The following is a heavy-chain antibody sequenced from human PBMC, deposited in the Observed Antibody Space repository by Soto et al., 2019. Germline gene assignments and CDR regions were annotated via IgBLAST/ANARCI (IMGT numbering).Heavy chain of an antibody. CDR3: ARERPGRYSGPNWFDP. CDR2: IYPGDSDT. J-gene: IGHJ5*02. Sequence: GESLKISCKGSGYSFTSYWIGWVRQMPGKGLEWMGIIYPGDSDTRYSPSFQGQVTISADKSISTAYLQWSSLKASDTAMYYCARERPGRYSGPNWFDPWGQGTLVTVSS. D-gene: IGHD5-12*01. CDR1: GYSFTSYW. V-gene: IGHV5-51*01.